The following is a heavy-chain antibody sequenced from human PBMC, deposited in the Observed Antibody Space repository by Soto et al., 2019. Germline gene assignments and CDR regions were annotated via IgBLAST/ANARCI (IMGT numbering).Heavy chain of an antibody. D-gene: IGHD1-26*01. CDR3: AREAGSGSSYPENY. CDR2: ISPYDGNT. J-gene: IGHJ4*02. Sequence: QVQLEQSGAEVKKPGASVKVSCKASGYTFTYYGISWVRQAAGQGLEWLGWISPYDGNTTYAQRLQDRITMTTDTSTSTAYMELRRWRFDDTAVYYCAREAGSGSSYPENYWGQGTLVTVS. CDR1: GYTFTYYG. V-gene: IGHV1-18*04.